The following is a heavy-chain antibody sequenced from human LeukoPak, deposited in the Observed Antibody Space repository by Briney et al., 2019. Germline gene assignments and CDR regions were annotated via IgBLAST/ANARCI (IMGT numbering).Heavy chain of an antibody. Sequence: SVKVSCKASGGTFSSYAISWVRQAPGQGLEWMGGIIPIFGTANYAQKFQGRVTITTDESTSTAYMELSSLRSEDTAVYYCARVVGATAPKYYYYYMDVWGKGTTVTVSS. D-gene: IGHD1-26*01. J-gene: IGHJ6*03. V-gene: IGHV1-69*05. CDR1: GGTFSSYA. CDR3: ARVVGATAPKYYYYYMDV. CDR2: IIPIFGTA.